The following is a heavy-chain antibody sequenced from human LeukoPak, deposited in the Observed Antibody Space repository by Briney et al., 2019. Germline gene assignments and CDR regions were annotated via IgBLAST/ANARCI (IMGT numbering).Heavy chain of an antibody. CDR3: ARVKTFIVVVTLFDY. J-gene: IGHJ4*02. CDR1: GYTFTGYY. D-gene: IGHD3-22*01. CDR2: INPNSGGT. V-gene: IGHV1-2*02. Sequence: ASVKVSCKASGYTFTGYYMHWVRQPPGQGLEWMGWINPNSGGTNYAQKFQGRVTMTRDTSISTAYMELSRLRSDDTAVYYCARVKTFIVVVTLFDYWGQGTLVTVSS.